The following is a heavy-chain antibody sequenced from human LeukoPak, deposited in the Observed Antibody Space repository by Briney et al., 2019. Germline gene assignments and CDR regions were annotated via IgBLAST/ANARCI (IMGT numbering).Heavy chain of an antibody. Sequence: ASVKVSCKASGYTFTGYYMHWVRQAPGQGLEWMGWINPNSGGTNYAQKFQGRVTMTRDTSISTAYMELRSLRSDDTALYYCARGSSYGFSMGYWGQGTLVTVSS. J-gene: IGHJ4*02. V-gene: IGHV1-2*02. CDR2: INPNSGGT. D-gene: IGHD5-18*01. CDR3: ARGSSYGFSMGY. CDR1: GYTFTGYY.